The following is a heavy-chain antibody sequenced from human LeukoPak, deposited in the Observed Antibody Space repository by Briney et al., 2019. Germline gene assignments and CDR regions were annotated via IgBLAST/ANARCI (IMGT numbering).Heavy chain of an antibody. V-gene: IGHV3-23*01. CDR3: AKDRHSSSWYGDY. Sequence: GGSLRLSCAASGFTFSSYAMSWVRQAPGKGLEWVSAISGSGGSTYYADSVKGRFTISRDNSKDTLYLQMNSLRAEDTAVYYCAKDRHSSSWYGDYWGQGTLVTVSS. J-gene: IGHJ4*02. D-gene: IGHD6-13*01. CDR1: GFTFSSYA. CDR2: ISGSGGST.